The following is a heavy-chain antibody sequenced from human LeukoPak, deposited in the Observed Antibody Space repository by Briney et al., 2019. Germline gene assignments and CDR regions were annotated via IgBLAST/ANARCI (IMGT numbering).Heavy chain of an antibody. J-gene: IGHJ4*02. Sequence: SETLSFTCTVSGGSISNTLYYWAWLRQPPGKGLESIGSIYYSRSTYYSPSLKSRVTISVDTSKNQFSLKLTSVTAADTAVYYCARRKGFGEGYFDSWGQGTLVTVSS. V-gene: IGHV4-39*01. D-gene: IGHD3-10*01. CDR1: GGSISNTLYY. CDR2: IYYSRST. CDR3: ARRKGFGEGYFDS.